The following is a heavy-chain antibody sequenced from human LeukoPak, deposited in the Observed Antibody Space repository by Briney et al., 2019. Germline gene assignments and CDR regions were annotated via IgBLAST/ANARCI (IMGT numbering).Heavy chain of an antibody. V-gene: IGHV1-69*06. Sequence: ASVKVSCKASGGTFSSYAISWVRQAPGQGLEWMGGIIPIFGTANYAQKFQGRVTITADKSTSTAYMELSSLRSEDTAVYYCARGPRLLWFGGIHTINWFDPWGQGTLVTVSS. D-gene: IGHD3-10*01. CDR3: ARGPRLLWFGGIHTINWFDP. CDR2: IIPIFGTA. J-gene: IGHJ5*02. CDR1: GGTFSSYA.